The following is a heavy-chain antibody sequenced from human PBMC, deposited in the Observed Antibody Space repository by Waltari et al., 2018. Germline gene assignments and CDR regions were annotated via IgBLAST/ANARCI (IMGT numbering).Heavy chain of an antibody. CDR1: GFNFFSCA. J-gene: IGHJ4*02. D-gene: IGHD3-22*01. Sequence: EVHLLESGGGLAQPGGYLRLSCAASGFNFFSCAISWVRQAPGKGLEWVSGISDSGVITKYADSVKGRFTVSRDNSKNTVFLQLNSLRAEDTAIYYCARHLYSIDYLELGNWGQGTLVTVSS. CDR2: ISDSGVIT. CDR3: ARHLYSIDYLELGN. V-gene: IGHV3-23*01.